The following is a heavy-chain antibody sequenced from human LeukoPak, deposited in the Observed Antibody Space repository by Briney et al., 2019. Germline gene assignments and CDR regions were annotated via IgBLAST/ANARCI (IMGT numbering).Heavy chain of an antibody. Sequence: GGSLRLSCAASGFIFSSYAMSWVRQAPGKGLEWVSTISGSGSTTYYADSVKGRFTISRDNSKNTLSLQMNSLRGEDTAVYYCANHLFGAVIDFDDWGQGTLVTVSS. V-gene: IGHV3-23*01. CDR1: GFIFSSYA. J-gene: IGHJ4*02. CDR3: ANHLFGAVIDFDD. D-gene: IGHD3-3*01. CDR2: ISGSGSTT.